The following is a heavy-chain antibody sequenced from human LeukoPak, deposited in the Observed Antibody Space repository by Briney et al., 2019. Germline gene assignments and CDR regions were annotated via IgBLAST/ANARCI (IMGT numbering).Heavy chain of an antibody. CDR3: ARVGDYGRPIDY. J-gene: IGHJ4*02. Sequence: PGRSLRLSCAASGFTFSSYEMNWVRQAPGKGLEWVSYITSSGRVMNYADSVKGRFTISRDNAKNSLYLQMNSLRVEDTAIYYCARVGDYGRPIDYWGQGTLVTVSS. CDR2: ITSSGRVM. D-gene: IGHD4-17*01. CDR1: GFTFSSYE. V-gene: IGHV3-48*03.